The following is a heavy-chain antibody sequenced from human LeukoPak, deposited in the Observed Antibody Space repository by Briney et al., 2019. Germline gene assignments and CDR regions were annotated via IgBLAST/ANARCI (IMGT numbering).Heavy chain of an antibody. J-gene: IGHJ4*02. V-gene: IGHV3-30*18. CDR2: ISSDGSKE. CDR3: AKDGYCSGGSCYANFFDR. D-gene: IGHD2-15*01. CDR1: GFSFLHYG. Sequence: SLRLSCAASGFSFLHYGMHWVRQAPGKGLEWVAFISSDGSKEYYADSVKGRFTISRDNSKNTLYLHVNSPRAEDTAVFFCAKDGYCSGGSCYANFFDRWGQGTLVTVSS.